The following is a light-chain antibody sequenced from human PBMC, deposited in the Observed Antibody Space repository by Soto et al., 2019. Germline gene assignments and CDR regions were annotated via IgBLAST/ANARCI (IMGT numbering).Light chain of an antibody. V-gene: IGKV1-39*01. CDR3: QQGFSTPWT. J-gene: IGKJ1*01. CDR2: GAS. Sequence: DIPLTQSPSYLSASVGDRVTISCRASQTISRFLNWYQQKPGKAPRLLIYGASSLQSGVPSRFSGSGSGTDFTLTISSLQPEDVATYSCQQGFSTPWTFGQGTMVDIK. CDR1: QTISRF.